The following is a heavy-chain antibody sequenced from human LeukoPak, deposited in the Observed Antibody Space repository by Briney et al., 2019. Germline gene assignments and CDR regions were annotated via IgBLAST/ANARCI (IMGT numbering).Heavy chain of an antibody. V-gene: IGHV4-59*12. CDR2: IYYSGST. CDR1: GGSISNYY. Sequence: SETLSLTCTVSGGSISNYYWSWIRQPPGKGLEWIGYIYYSGSTKYNPSLKSRVTMSVDTSKNQFSLKLSSVTAADTAVYYCARAVGSGSFQTYYYYMDVWGKGTTVTISS. D-gene: IGHD3-10*01. CDR3: ARAVGSGSFQTYYYYMDV. J-gene: IGHJ6*03.